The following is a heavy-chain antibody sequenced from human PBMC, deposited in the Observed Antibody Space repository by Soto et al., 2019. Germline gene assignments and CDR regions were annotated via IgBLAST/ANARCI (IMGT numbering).Heavy chain of an antibody. CDR2: ISRGGSS. CDR3: ARGYWFDP. J-gene: IGHJ5*02. Sequence: SETLSLTCTVSGGSIFSDDWTWIRQPPGKGLEWIGYISRGGSSRYAPSLQGRVTFSTDTSKNQVSLKLTYVTVADTAVYYCARGYWFDPWGPGTLVTVSS. V-gene: IGHV4-59*01. CDR1: GGSIFSDD.